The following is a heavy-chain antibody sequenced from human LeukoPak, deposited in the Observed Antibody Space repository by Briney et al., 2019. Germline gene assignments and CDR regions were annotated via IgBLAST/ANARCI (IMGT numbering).Heavy chain of an antibody. CDR3: AGSSGSYYLNWFDP. V-gene: IGHV1-2*02. D-gene: IGHD1-26*01. CDR1: GYTFTGYY. Sequence: ASVKVSCKASGYTFTGYYMHWVRQAPGQGLEWMGWINPNSGGTNYAQKFQGRVTMTRDMSTSTVYMELSRLRSDDTAVYYCAGSSGSYYLNWFDPWGQGTLVTVSS. CDR2: INPNSGGT. J-gene: IGHJ5*02.